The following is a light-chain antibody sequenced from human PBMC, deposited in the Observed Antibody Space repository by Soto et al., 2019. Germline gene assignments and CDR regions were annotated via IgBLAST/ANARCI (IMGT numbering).Light chain of an antibody. CDR2: AAT. Sequence: DIQMTQSPSDMSASVGDRVTITCRASQDISNFLAWFQQRPGKVPKRLIYAATTLESGFPSRFSGSGSGTDFTLTISGLQPDDFATYYCQQYNSYWTFGQGTKVDIK. CDR1: QDISNF. J-gene: IGKJ1*01. V-gene: IGKV1-17*03. CDR3: QQYNSYWT.